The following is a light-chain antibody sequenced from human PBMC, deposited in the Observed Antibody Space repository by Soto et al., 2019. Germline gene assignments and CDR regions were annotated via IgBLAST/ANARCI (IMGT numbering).Light chain of an antibody. CDR1: SSDVGSNNL. CDR3: CSYTNTKTYV. Sequence: QSALTQPASVSGSPGQSITLSCTGTSSDVGSNNLVSWYQQHPGKAPKLMICEGGKRPSGVSNLFSGSKSGNTASLTISGLQAEDEADYYCCSYTNTKTYVFGTGTKLTVL. J-gene: IGLJ1*01. V-gene: IGLV2-23*01. CDR2: EGG.